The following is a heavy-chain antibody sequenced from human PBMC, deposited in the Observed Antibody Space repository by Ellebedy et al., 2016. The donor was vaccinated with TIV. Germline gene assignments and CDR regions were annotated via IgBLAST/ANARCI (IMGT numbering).Heavy chain of an antibody. D-gene: IGHD3-22*01. Sequence: GESLKISCAASGFTFNSYGMHWVRQAPGKGLGWVAVIWFDGSNKYHAESVKGRFTISRDNSKNTLYLQMNSLRSEDTAVYYCARERETTMTVSDYWGQGTLVTVSS. J-gene: IGHJ4*02. CDR1: GFTFNSYG. V-gene: IGHV3-33*08. CDR3: ARERETTMTVSDY. CDR2: IWFDGSNK.